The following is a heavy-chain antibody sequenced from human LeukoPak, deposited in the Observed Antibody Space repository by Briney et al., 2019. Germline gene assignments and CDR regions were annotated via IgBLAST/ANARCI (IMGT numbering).Heavy chain of an antibody. D-gene: IGHD3-22*01. V-gene: IGHV3-23*01. CDR1: GFTFSSYA. CDR2: ISGSGGNT. J-gene: IGHJ4*02. CDR3: AKDPSLSYDSSGYCYHY. Sequence: GGSLRLSCAASGFTFSSYAMSWVRQAPGKGLEWVSGISGSGGNTYYADSVKGRFTISRDNSKNTLYLQMNSLRAEDTAIYYCAKDPSLSYDSSGYCYHYWGQGTLVTVSS.